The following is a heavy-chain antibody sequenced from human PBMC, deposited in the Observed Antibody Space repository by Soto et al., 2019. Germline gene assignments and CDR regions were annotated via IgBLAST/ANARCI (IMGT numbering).Heavy chain of an antibody. CDR1: RRSISSSRFH. CDR2: IYYSGST. Sequence: SETLSLTCTFSRRSISSSRFHWVWIRQPPGKGLEWIGSIYYSGSTYYSPSLKSRVTISVDTSKNQFSLKLSSVTAADTAVYDCARREREAGTDGWVDPLGQGTRVT. J-gene: IGHJ5*02. D-gene: IGHD6-13*01. CDR3: ARREREAGTDGWVDP. V-gene: IGHV4-39*01.